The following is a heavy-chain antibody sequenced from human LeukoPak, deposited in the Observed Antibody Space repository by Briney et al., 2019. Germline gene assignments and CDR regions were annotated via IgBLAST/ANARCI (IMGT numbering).Heavy chain of an antibody. Sequence: SETLSLTCTVSGGSISSYYWGWIRQPPGKGLEWIGSIYYSGSTYYNPSLKSRVTISVDTSKNQFSLKLSSVTAADTAVYYCARSSVRDWLPLIDYWGQGTLVTVSS. D-gene: IGHD3/OR15-3a*01. CDR1: GGSISSYY. J-gene: IGHJ4*02. CDR3: ARSSVRDWLPLIDY. CDR2: IYYSGST. V-gene: IGHV4-39*01.